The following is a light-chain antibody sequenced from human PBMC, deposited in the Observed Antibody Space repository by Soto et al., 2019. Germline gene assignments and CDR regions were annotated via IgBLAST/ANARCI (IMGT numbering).Light chain of an antibody. J-gene: IGLJ2*01. CDR3: ISYTTSGTLGV. V-gene: IGLV2-14*01. CDR2: DVS. CDR1: SSDVGDYNY. Sequence: QSVLTQPASVSGSPGQSITISCTGTSSDVGDYNYVSWYQQHPGKAPKLMIYDVSNRPSGVSNRFSGSKSGTTASLTISGLQAEDEADYYCISYTTSGTLGVFGGGTKLTVL.